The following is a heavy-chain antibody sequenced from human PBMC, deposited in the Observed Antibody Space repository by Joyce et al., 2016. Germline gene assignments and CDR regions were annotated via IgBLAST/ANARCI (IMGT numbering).Heavy chain of an antibody. J-gene: IGHJ4*02. CDR2: ISDDGIYK. CDR1: GLTLRNYG. V-gene: IGHV3-30*18. D-gene: IGHD6-25*01. Sequence: QVQLVESGGGVVQPGRSLSLSCAASGLTLRNYGVHWVRQAPGKGLEWVAVISDDGIYKYYADSVKGRFTISRDNSKNTVFLEMNSLRAEDTAVYYCAKILTATYSSGWFLDYWGQGTLVTVSS. CDR3: AKILTATYSSGWFLDY.